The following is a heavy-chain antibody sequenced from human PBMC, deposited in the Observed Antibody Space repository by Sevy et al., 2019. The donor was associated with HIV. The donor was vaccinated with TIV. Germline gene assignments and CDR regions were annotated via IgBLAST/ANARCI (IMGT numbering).Heavy chain of an antibody. CDR2: VYHTGNT. D-gene: IGHD2-8*02. J-gene: IGHJ4*02. CDR1: GDSISNNNW. Sequence: SETLSLTCAVSGDSISNNNWWSWVRQPPGKGLEGIGEVYHTGNTNYNPSLKSQVTISLGKCRNQFSLNLSSVTAADTAVYYCARVPGSCSGGVCSYYFDFWGQGTLVTVSS. V-gene: IGHV4-4*02. CDR3: ARVPGSCSGGVCSYYFDF.